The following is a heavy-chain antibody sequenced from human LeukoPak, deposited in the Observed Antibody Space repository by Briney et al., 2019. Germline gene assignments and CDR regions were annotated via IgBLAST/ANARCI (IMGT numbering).Heavy chain of an antibody. CDR2: IYYSGST. Sequence: PSETLSLTCTVSGGSISSYYWSWIRQPPGKGLEWIGYIYYSGSTNYNPSLKSRATISVDTSKNQFSLKLSSVTAADTAVYYCASEEGPGYSSGWYYFDYWGQGTLVTVSS. V-gene: IGHV4-59*01. CDR1: GGSISSYY. CDR3: ASEEGPGYSSGWYYFDY. D-gene: IGHD6-19*01. J-gene: IGHJ4*02.